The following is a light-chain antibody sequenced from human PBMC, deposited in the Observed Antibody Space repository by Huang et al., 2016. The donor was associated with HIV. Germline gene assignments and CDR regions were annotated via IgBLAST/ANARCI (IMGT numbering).Light chain of an antibody. CDR1: QGISNY. CDR2: SAS. CDR3: QKYNSAPWT. Sequence: DIQMTQSPSSLSASVGDRVTITCRASQGISNYLAWYQQNPGKVPKLLIFSASTLQSGVPSRFSGSGSGTDFTLTISSLQPEDVATYYCQKYNSAPWTFGQGTKVEIK. V-gene: IGKV1-27*01. J-gene: IGKJ1*01.